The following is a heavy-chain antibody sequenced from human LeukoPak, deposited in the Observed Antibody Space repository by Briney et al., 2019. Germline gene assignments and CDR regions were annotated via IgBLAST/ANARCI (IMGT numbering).Heavy chain of an antibody. Sequence: GGSLRLSCAASGSTFSNYWMSWVRQAPGKGLEWVANIKEDGSEKYYVDSVKGRFTISRDNAKNSLYLQMNSLRAEDTAVYYCASTIATRYFDYWGQGTLVTVSS. V-gene: IGHV3-7*03. CDR1: GSTFSNYW. CDR3: ASTIATRYFDY. D-gene: IGHD6-6*01. J-gene: IGHJ4*02. CDR2: IKEDGSEK.